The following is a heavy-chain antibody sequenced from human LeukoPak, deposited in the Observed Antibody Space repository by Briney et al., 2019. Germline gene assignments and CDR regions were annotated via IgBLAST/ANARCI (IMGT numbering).Heavy chain of an antibody. CDR1: GYTFTGYY. CDR2: INPNSGGT. Sequence: ASVKVSCKASGYTFTGYYMHWVRQAPGQGLEWMGWINPNSGGTNYAQKFQGRVTMTRDTSISTAYMELSRLRSDDTAVYYCRTDRYGDYGDYIGYWGQGTLVTVSS. D-gene: IGHD4-17*01. V-gene: IGHV1-2*02. J-gene: IGHJ4*02. CDR3: RTDRYGDYGDYIGY.